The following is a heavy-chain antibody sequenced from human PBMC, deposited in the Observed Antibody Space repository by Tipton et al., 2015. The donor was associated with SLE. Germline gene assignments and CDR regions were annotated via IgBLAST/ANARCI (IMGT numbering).Heavy chain of an antibody. CDR3: TKDDGLCTGGKCYRWFDH. V-gene: IGHV3-69-1*01. D-gene: IGHD2-8*02. CDR2: INNSRIV. J-gene: IGHJ5*02. CDR1: GFTFSDFY. Sequence: SLRLSCAASGFTFSDFYMDWLRQTPGKGLEWVSSINNSRIVNYADPVSGRFTISRDNTENSLYLQMNSLRVEDTAVYYCTKDDGLCTGGKCYRWFDHWGQGTLVSVSS.